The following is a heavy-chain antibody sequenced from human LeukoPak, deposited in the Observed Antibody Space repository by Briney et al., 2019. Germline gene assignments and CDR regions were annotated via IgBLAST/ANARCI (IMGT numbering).Heavy chain of an antibody. Sequence: GGSLRLSCAASGFIFSNYWMHWVRQAPGKGLVWVSRIKTDGSTITYADSVKGRFTISRDNAMNTLYLQMDSLGAEDTAVYYCARVGQGEWFFDLWGRGTPVTVSS. V-gene: IGHV3-74*01. J-gene: IGHJ2*01. D-gene: IGHD1-26*01. CDR1: GFIFSNYW. CDR3: ARVGQGEWFFDL. CDR2: IKTDGSTI.